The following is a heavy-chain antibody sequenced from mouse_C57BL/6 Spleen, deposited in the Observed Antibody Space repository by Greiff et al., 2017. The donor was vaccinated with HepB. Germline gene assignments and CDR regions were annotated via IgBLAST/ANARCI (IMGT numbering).Heavy chain of an antibody. V-gene: IGHV2-5*01. CDR1: GFSLTSYG. D-gene: IGHD3-3*01. CDR2: IWRGGST. CDR3: AKWDSAMDY. J-gene: IGHJ4*01. Sequence: VQRVESGPGLVQPSQRLSITCTVSGFSLTSYGVHWVRQSPGKGLEWLGVIWRGGSTDYNAAFMSRLSITKDNSKSQVFFKMNSLQADDTAIYYCAKWDSAMDYWGQGTSVTVSS.